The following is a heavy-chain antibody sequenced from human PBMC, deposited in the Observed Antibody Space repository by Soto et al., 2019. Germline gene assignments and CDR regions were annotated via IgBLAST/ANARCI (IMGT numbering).Heavy chain of an antibody. D-gene: IGHD3-22*01. V-gene: IGHV4-31*03. CDR3: ARATYYYDSSGYQTSLFDF. CDR1: GDSLSSGGHY. J-gene: IGHJ4*02. CDR2: IYYSGST. Sequence: SETLSLTCTVSGDSLSSGGHYWSWIRQHPGKGLEWIGYIYYSGSTYYNPSPKSRVTISVDTSKNQFSLKLNSVTAADTAVYYCARATYYYDSSGYQTSLFDFWGQGTLVTVSS.